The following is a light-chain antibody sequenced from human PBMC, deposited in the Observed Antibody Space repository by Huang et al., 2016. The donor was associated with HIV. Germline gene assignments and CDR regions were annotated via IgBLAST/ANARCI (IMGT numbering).Light chain of an antibody. CDR1: QSVSSS. J-gene: IGKJ3*01. CDR2: DPS. CDR3: QQRSNWPLFT. V-gene: IGKV3-11*01. Sequence: EIVLTQSPATLSLSPGERATLSCKASQSVSSSLAWYHQKPGQAPRLLIYDPSNRATGIPARFSGSESGTDFTLTISSLEPEDFAVYYCQQRSNWPLFTFGPGTKVDIK.